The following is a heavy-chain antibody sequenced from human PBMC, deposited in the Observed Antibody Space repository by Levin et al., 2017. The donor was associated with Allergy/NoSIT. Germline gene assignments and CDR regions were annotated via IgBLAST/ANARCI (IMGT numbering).Heavy chain of an antibody. J-gene: IGHJ4*02. D-gene: IGHD3-10*01. V-gene: IGHV1-46*01. Sequence: ASVKVSCKASGYTFTSHYLHWVRQAPGQGLEWMGIIDPSAGTITYAQTFQGRVTMTGDTSTSTVHMEVRSLTSEDTAVYYCARDPGMTSGVEFFYFDHWGQGTLVTVSS. CDR2: IDPSAGTI. CDR3: ARDPGMTSGVEFFYFDH. CDR1: GYTFTSHY.